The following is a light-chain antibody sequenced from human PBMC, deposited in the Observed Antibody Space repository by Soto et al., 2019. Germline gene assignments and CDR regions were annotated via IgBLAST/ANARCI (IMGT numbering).Light chain of an antibody. J-gene: IGLJ1*01. CDR3: SSYTSISTYV. V-gene: IGLV2-14*01. Sequence: SVLTQPASVSGSPGQSITISCTGTRKEVGGYNFVSWYQQHPDKAPKLMIYDVTNRPSGVSNRFSGSKSGNTASLTISGLQAEDEADYYCSSYTSISTYVFGTGTKVTVL. CDR1: RKEVGGYNF. CDR2: DVT.